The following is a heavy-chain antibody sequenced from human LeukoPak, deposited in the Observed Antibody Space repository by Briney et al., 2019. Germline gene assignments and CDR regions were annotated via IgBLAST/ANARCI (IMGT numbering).Heavy chain of an antibody. CDR3: ARDSATDTAMVNFDY. CDR1: GFTFSSYG. J-gene: IGHJ4*02. Sequence: PGGSLRLSCAASGFTFSSYGMHWVRQAPGKGLEWVAVIWYDGSNKYYADSVKGRFTISRDNSKNTLYLQMNSLRAGDTAVYYCARDSATDTAMVNFDYWGQGTLVTVSS. D-gene: IGHD5-18*01. CDR2: IWYDGSNK. V-gene: IGHV3-33*01.